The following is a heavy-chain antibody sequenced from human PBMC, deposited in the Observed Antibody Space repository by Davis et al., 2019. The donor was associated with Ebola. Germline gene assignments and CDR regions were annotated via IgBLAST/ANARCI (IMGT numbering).Heavy chain of an antibody. Sequence: MPSETLSLTCTVSGASISGHYWSWIRQTPGKGLEWIGCIFHSGSTNYNPSLKSRVTISVDTSKNQFSLKLSSVTAADTAVYYCARQRYSYGFGYWGQGTLVTVSS. CDR3: ARQRYSYGFGY. D-gene: IGHD5-18*01. J-gene: IGHJ4*02. CDR2: IFHSGST. CDR1: GASISGHY. V-gene: IGHV4-59*08.